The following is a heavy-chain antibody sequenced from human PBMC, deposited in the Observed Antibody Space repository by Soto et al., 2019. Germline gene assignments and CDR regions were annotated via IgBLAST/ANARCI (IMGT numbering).Heavy chain of an antibody. CDR2: ISWNSGHI. CDR1: GFTFDDYA. D-gene: IGHD3-10*01. V-gene: IGHV3-9*01. J-gene: IGHJ4*02. CDR3: AKDIGFGSGSYYSFDY. Sequence: GGSLRLSCAASGFTFDDYAMHWVRQVPGKGLEWVSGISWNSGHIGYADSVKGRFTISRDNAKNSLYLQMNSLRAEDTALYYCAKDIGFGSGSYYSFDYWGQGTLVTVSS.